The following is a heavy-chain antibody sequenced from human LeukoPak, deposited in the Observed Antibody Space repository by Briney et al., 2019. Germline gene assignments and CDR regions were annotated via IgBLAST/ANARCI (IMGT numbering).Heavy chain of an antibody. J-gene: IGHJ6*02. Sequence: ASVKVSCKASGYTFTSYDINWVRQATGQGLEWMGWMNPNSGNTGYAQKFQGRVTMTRNTSISTAYMELSSLRSDDTAVYYCAVSLVTSYYFYGMDVWGQGTTVIVSS. CDR1: GYTFTSYD. CDR3: AVSLVTSYYFYGMDV. CDR2: MNPNSGNT. V-gene: IGHV1-8*01.